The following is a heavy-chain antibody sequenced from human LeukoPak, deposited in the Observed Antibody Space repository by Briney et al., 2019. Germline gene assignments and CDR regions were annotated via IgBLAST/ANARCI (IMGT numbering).Heavy chain of an antibody. V-gene: IGHV3-7*01. CDR2: MKQDGSEN. CDR3: ARAPHYSNYGPYYYGMDV. CDR1: GFAFSDYW. J-gene: IGHJ6*02. Sequence: GGSLRLSCAASGFAFSDYWMSWVRQAPGKGLEWLANMKQDGSENNYVDSVKGRFTISRDNAKNSLYLQMNSLRAEDTAVYYCARAPHYSNYGPYYYGMDVWGQGTTVTVSS. D-gene: IGHD4-11*01.